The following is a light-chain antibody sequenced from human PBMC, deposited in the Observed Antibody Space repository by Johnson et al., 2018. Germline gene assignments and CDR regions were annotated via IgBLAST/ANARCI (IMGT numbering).Light chain of an antibody. V-gene: IGLV1-51*02. CDR3: GTWDSSLSAGNV. J-gene: IGLJ1*01. Sequence: QSVLTQPPSVSAAPGQKVTISCSGSSSNIGNNYVSWYQQLPGTAPKLLIYENNKRPSGIPDRFSGSKSGTSATLGITALQPGDEADYYRGTWDSSLSAGNVFGTGTKVTVL. CDR1: SSNIGNNY. CDR2: ENN.